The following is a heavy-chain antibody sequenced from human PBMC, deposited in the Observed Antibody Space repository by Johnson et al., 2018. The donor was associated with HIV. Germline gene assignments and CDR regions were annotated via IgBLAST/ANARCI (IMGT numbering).Heavy chain of an antibody. J-gene: IGHJ3*02. CDR2: IYSGGST. V-gene: IGHV3-53*01. D-gene: IGHD4-17*01. Sequence: VQLVESGGGLMQPGGSLRLSCAASGFSVSSNYMSWVRQAPGKGLELVSGIYSGGSTYYTDSVKGRFTISRDNAKNSLYLQMNSLRAEDTAVYYCAGAPLRHDAFDIWGPGTMVTVSS. CDR1: GFSVSSNY. CDR3: AGAPLRHDAFDI.